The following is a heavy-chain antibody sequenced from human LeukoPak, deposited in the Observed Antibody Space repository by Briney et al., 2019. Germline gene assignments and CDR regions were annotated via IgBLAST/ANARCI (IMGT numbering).Heavy chain of an antibody. J-gene: IGHJ4*02. D-gene: IGHD5-24*01. Sequence: GGTLRLSCAASGFTFSSYGMTWVRQAPGKGLEWVSGISGSGGSTYYADSVKGRFTISRDNSKNTLYLQMNSLRAEDTAVYYSAKDHWSRWLQPFFDYWGQGTLVTVSS. V-gene: IGHV3-23*01. CDR1: GFTFSSYG. CDR3: AKDHWSRWLQPFFDY. CDR2: ISGSGGST.